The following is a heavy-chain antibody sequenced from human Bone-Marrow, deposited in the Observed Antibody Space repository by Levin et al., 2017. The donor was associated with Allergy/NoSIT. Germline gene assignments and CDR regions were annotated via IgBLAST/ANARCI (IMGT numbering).Heavy chain of an antibody. Sequence: SQTLSLTCAVYGGSFSGYYWSWLRQPPGKGLEWIGEINHSGSTNYNPSLKSRVTISVDTSKNQFSLKLSSVTAADTAVYYCARAAPQLELDYWGQGTLVTVSS. V-gene: IGHV4-34*01. CDR3: ARAAPQLELDY. CDR2: INHSGST. J-gene: IGHJ4*02. D-gene: IGHD1-1*01. CDR1: GGSFSGYY.